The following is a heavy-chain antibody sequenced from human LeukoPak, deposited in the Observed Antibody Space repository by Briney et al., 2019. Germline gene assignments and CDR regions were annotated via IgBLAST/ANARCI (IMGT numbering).Heavy chain of an antibody. J-gene: IGHJ4*02. Sequence: MAIINPSGASTIYAQKFQRTVTMTTDTSTSTVYMELSSLRSEDTAVYYCARDLEYSSSDDYWGQGTLVTVSS. V-gene: IGHV1-46*01. CDR3: ARDLEYSSSDDY. D-gene: IGHD6-6*01. CDR2: INPSGAST.